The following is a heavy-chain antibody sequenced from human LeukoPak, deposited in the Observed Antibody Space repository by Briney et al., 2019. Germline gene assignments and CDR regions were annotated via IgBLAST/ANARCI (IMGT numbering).Heavy chain of an antibody. J-gene: IGHJ4*02. Sequence: SETLSLTCAVYGGSFSGYYWSWIRQPPGKGLEWIGEINHSGSTNYNPSLKSRVTISVDTSKNQFSLKLSSVTAADTAVHYCARGVYYYGSGSYYYWGQGTLVTVSS. CDR1: GGSFSGYY. CDR2: INHSGST. V-gene: IGHV4-34*01. CDR3: ARGVYYYGSGSYYY. D-gene: IGHD3-10*01.